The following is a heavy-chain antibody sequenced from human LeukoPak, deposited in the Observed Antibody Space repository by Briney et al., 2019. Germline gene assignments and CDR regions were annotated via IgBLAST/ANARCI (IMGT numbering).Heavy chain of an antibody. V-gene: IGHV4-59*08. J-gene: IGHJ5*02. CDR3: ARLKQDIVVVVAATRDLGWFDP. Sequence: PSETLSLTCTVSGGSISSYYWSWIRQPPGKGLEWIGYIYYSGSTNYNPSLKSRVTISVDTSKNQFSLKLSSVTAADTAVYYCARLKQDIVVVVAATRDLGWFDPWGQGTLVTVSS. CDR2: IYYSGST. D-gene: IGHD2-15*01. CDR1: GGSISSYY.